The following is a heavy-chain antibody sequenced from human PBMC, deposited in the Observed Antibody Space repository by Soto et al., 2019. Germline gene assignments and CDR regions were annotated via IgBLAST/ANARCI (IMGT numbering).Heavy chain of an antibody. Sequence: QVQLVQSGAEVKKPGASVKVSCKASGYTFTSYYMHWVRQAPGQGLEWMGIINPRGGSTSYAQKFEGRDTMTRDTSTSTVYMELSSLRSEDTAVYYCARCPVNWNDNLDYWGQGTLVTVSS. J-gene: IGHJ4*02. D-gene: IGHD1-1*01. CDR2: INPRGGST. V-gene: IGHV1-46*03. CDR1: GYTFTSYY. CDR3: ARCPVNWNDNLDY.